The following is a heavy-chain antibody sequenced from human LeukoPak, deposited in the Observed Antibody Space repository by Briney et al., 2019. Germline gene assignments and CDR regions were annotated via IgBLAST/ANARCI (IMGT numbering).Heavy chain of an antibody. D-gene: IGHD5-12*01. V-gene: IGHV1-69*13. Sequence: SVKVSCKASGGTFSSYAISWVRQTPGQGLEWMGGIIPIFGTANYAQKFQGRVTIPADESTSTAYMELSSLRSEDTAVYYCARKNDSGYDYQTFDYYYYGMDVWGQGTTVTVSS. CDR2: IIPIFGTA. J-gene: IGHJ6*02. CDR1: GGTFSSYA. CDR3: ARKNDSGYDYQTFDYYYYGMDV.